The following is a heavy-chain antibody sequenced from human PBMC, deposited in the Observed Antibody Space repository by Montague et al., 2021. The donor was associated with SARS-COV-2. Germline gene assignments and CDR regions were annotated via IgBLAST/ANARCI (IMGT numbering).Heavy chain of an antibody. Sequence: SETLSLTCSVSGGSISSYYWSWIRQPPGKGLEWIGYIYYSGSTNYNPSLKSRVTISVDTSKNQFALRLSSVTAADTAVYYCAREFRIELWQTNWYFGLWGRGTLVTVSS. D-gene: IGHD3-16*01. CDR1: GGSISSYY. CDR3: AREFRIELWQTNWYFGL. J-gene: IGHJ2*01. V-gene: IGHV4-59*01. CDR2: IYYSGST.